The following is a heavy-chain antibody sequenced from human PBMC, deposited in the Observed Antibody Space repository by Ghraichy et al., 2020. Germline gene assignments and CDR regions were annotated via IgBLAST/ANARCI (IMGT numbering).Heavy chain of an antibody. CDR3: VRENWAATPPLE. D-gene: IGHD7-27*01. CDR1: GDSVSSNIAA. Sequence: SQTLSLTCAISGDSVSSNIAAWGWIRQSPSRGLEWLGKTFYRSKWYNDYAVSLKSRISINADTSKNQVSLQMISVTPEDTSVYYCVRENWAATPPLEWGHGTLVTVSS. V-gene: IGHV6-1*01. J-gene: IGHJ4*01. CDR2: TFYRSKWYN.